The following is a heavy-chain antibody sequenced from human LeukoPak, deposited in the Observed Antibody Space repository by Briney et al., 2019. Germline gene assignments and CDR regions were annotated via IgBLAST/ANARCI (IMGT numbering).Heavy chain of an antibody. CDR1: GFTFSSYS. CDR3: ARSYCSGGSCYLGY. D-gene: IGHD2-15*01. V-gene: IGHV3-48*04. CDR2: ISSASNTI. Sequence: GESLRLSCAASGFTFSSYSMNWVRQAPGKGLEWVSYISSASNTIYYADSVKGRFTISRDNAKNSLYLQMNSLRAEDTAVYYCARSYCSGGSCYLGYWGQGTLVTVSS. J-gene: IGHJ4*02.